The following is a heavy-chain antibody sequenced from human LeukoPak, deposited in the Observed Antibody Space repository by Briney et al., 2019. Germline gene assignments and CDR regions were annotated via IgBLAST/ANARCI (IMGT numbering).Heavy chain of an antibody. CDR1: GFTFSSYA. Sequence: GGSLRLSCAASGFTFSSYAMSWVRQAPGKGLEWVSAISGSGGSTYYADSVKGRFIISRDNSKNTLYLQMGSLRAEDMAVYYCARAHSGSPYDYWGQGTLVTVSS. J-gene: IGHJ4*02. V-gene: IGHV3-23*01. D-gene: IGHD1-26*01. CDR3: ARAHSGSPYDY. CDR2: ISGSGGST.